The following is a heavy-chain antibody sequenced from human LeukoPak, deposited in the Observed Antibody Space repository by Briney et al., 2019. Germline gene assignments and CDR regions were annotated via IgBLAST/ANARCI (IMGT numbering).Heavy chain of an antibody. CDR3: ARDLSLGRHDDGEPFDY. CDR1: GYTFTSYG. D-gene: IGHD4-17*01. Sequence: ASVKVSCKASGYTFTSYGISWVRQAPGQGLEWMGWISAYNGNTNYAQKLQGRVTMTTDTSTSTAYMELRSLSSDDTAVYYCARDLSLGRHDDGEPFDYWGQGTLVTVSS. CDR2: ISAYNGNT. J-gene: IGHJ4*02. V-gene: IGHV1-18*01.